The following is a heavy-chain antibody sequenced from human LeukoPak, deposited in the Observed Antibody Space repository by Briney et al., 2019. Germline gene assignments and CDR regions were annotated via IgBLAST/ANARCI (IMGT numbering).Heavy chain of an antibody. J-gene: IGHJ5*02. Sequence: SETLSLTCTVSGGSLSSYYWSWIRQPAWQGLEWIGRIYTSGSTNHNPSLKSRVTMSVDTSKNQFSLELSSVTAADTAVYYSARDGVDKEDWCDPWGQGTLVTVSS. CDR2: IYTSGST. V-gene: IGHV4-4*07. CDR1: GGSLSSYY. D-gene: IGHD2-15*01. CDR3: ARDGVDKEDWCDP.